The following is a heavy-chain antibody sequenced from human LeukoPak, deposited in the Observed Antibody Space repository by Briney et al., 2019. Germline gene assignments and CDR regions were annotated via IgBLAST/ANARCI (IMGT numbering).Heavy chain of an antibody. D-gene: IGHD2-15*01. Sequence: PGGSLRLSCAASGSTFSSYWMHWVRQAPGKGLVWVSRINSDGSSTSYADSVKGRFTISRDDAKNTLYLQMNSLRAEDTAVYYCAREGCSGGSCYSGSSVGFDPWGQGTLVTVSS. CDR2: INSDGSST. J-gene: IGHJ5*02. CDR1: GSTFSSYW. CDR3: AREGCSGGSCYSGSSVGFDP. V-gene: IGHV3-74*01.